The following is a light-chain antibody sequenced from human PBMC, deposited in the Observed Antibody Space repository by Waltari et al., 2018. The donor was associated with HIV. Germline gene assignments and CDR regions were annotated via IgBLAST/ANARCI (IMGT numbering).Light chain of an antibody. V-gene: IGKV1-5*03. J-gene: IGKJ1*01. CDR2: KTS. Sequence: DIQMTQSPSTLSASVGARVTITCRASQGLSDWLAWYQQRPGKAPKLLIYKTSRLESGVPARISGSGSGKEFALTISCLQPDDFATYYCQHYHLFSWTFGQGTKV. CDR1: QGLSDW. CDR3: QHYHLFSWT.